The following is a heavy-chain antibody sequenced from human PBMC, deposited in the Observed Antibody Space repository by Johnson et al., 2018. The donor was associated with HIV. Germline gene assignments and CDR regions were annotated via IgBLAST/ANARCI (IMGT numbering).Heavy chain of an antibody. D-gene: IGHD2-15*01. CDR1: GFTFSSYA. Sequence: QVQLVESGGGVVQPGRSLRLSCAASGFTFSSYAMHWVRQAPGKGLEWVSVIYSGGSTYYTDSVKGRFTISRDNSKNTLYLQMNSLRAEDTAVYYCARIGAWQLHRAFDIWGQGTMVTVSS. CDR2: IYSGGST. V-gene: IGHV3-NL1*01. J-gene: IGHJ3*02. CDR3: ARIGAWQLHRAFDI.